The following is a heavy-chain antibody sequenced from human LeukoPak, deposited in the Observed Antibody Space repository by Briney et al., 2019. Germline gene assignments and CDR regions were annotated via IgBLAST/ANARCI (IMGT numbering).Heavy chain of an antibody. CDR3: AKEGPSNVLRYFDWSPAAYYHYGMDV. CDR2: ISYDGSNK. V-gene: IGHV3-30*18. CDR1: GFTFSSYW. J-gene: IGHJ6*02. D-gene: IGHD3-9*01. Sequence: PGGSLRLSCAASGFTFSSYWMSWVRQAPGKGLEWVAVISYDGSNKYYADSVKGRFTISRDNSKNTLYLQMNSLRAEDTAVYYCAKEGPSNVLRYFDWSPAAYYHYGMDVWGQGTTVTVSS.